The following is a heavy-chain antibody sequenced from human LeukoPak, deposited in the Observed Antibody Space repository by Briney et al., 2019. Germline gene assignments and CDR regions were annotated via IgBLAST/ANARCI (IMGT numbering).Heavy chain of an antibody. D-gene: IGHD5-24*01. J-gene: IGHJ4*02. CDR1: GGSISSYY. CDR3: ARDSGRDGYNYVYYFDY. Sequence: SETLSLTCTVSGGSISSYYWSWIRQPAGKGLEWIGRIYTSGSTNYNPSLKSRVTMSVDTSKNQFSLKLSSVTAADTAVYCCARDSGRDGYNYVYYFDYWGQGTLVTVSS. CDR2: IYTSGST. V-gene: IGHV4-4*07.